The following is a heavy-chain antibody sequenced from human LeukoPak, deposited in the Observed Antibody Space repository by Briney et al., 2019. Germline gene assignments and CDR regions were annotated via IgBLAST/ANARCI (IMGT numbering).Heavy chain of an antibody. D-gene: IGHD3-22*01. CDR2: IYYSGST. Sequence: SETLSLTCTVSVGSISSGDHYWSWIRQHPGKSLEWIWYIYYSGSTYYNPCLKSRVTISVDTSKNQFSLRLYSVTAADTAVYYCARGDSSGYYKLFDYWGQGTLVTVSS. CDR3: ARGDSSGYYKLFDY. J-gene: IGHJ4*02. CDR1: VGSISSGDHY. V-gene: IGHV4-31*03.